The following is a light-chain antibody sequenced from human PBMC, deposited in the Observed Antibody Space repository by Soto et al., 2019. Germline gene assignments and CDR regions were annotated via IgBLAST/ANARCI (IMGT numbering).Light chain of an antibody. Sequence: QSVLTQPASVSGSPGQSIAISCTGTSSDVGGYDYVSLYQQHPDKAPKLMIYEVTKRPSGVSNRFSGSKSGNTASLTISGLQPEDEADYYCSSHTSGSTRVFGSGTQLTVL. V-gene: IGLV2-14*01. CDR1: SSDVGGYDY. CDR2: EVT. J-gene: IGLJ7*01. CDR3: SSHTSGSTRV.